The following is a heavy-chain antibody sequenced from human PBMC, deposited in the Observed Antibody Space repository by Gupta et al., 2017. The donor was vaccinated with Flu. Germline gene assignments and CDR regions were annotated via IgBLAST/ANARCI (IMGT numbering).Heavy chain of an antibody. CDR1: GFTFSPYA. CDR3: AKDLVPVTTTLACDV. Sequence: EGQLLESGGGLVQPGGSLRLACVASGFTFSPYAMKWVRQAPGKGLEWVSTIGGRGDTYYADSVKGRFTISRDNSKNTLYLQMNSLRAEDTAVYYCAKDLVPVTTTLACDVWGQGTMVTVSS. D-gene: IGHD4-17*01. J-gene: IGHJ3*01. CDR2: IGGRGDT. V-gene: IGHV3-23*01.